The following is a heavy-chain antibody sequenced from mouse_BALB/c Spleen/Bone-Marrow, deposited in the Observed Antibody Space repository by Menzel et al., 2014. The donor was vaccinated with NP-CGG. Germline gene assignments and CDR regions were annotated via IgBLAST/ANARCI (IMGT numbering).Heavy chain of an antibody. CDR1: GYAFTSYN. J-gene: IGHJ3*01. Sequence: EVQLQQSGPELVKPGASVKVSCKASGYAFTSYNMYWVKQSHGKSLEWIGHIDPFNGGTSYNQKFKGKATLTVDRSASTAYMHLNSLTSEDSAVYYCAREDYGKGFAYWGQGTLVTVSA. V-gene: IGHV1S135*01. D-gene: IGHD2-1*01. CDR2: IDPFNGGT. CDR3: AREDYGKGFAY.